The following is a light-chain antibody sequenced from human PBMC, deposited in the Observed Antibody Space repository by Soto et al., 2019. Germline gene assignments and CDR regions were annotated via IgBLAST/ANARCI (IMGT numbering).Light chain of an antibody. V-gene: IGKV1-39*01. J-gene: IGKJ4*01. CDR3: QQCYSVPLS. CDR1: RSIDSY. Sequence: DIQMTQSPSSLSASVRDRVTITCRASRSIDSYLNWYQQKPGKAPKLLIYAASSLQSGVPSRFSGSGSGTDFTLTISSLQPEDFATYYCQQCYSVPLSFGGGTKVDIK. CDR2: AAS.